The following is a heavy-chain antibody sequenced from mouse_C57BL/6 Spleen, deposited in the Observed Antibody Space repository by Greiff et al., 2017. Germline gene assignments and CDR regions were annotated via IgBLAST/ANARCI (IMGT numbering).Heavy chain of an antibody. CDR1: GFNIKDDY. V-gene: IGHV14-4*01. J-gene: IGHJ4*01. CDR2: IDPENGDT. CDR3: SANPGTDAMDY. D-gene: IGHD4-1*01. Sequence: VQLQQSGAELVRPGASVKLSCTASGFNIKDDYMHWVKQRPEQGLEWIGWIDPENGDTEYAPKFQGKATITEDTSSTTAYLQLSSLTSEYTALFSCSANPGTDAMDYWGQGTSVTVSS.